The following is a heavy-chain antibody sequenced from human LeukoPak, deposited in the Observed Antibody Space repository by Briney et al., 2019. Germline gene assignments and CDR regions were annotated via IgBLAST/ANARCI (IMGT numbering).Heavy chain of an antibody. V-gene: IGHV3-23*01. Sequence: GGSLRLSCAASGFTFSYYGMSWVRQAPGKGLEWVSAVTGTGGSTYYADSVKGRFTISRDNSKNTLYLQMNSLRGEDTAIYYCAKNGYSSGWYPENWGQGTLVTVSS. J-gene: IGHJ4*02. CDR2: VTGTGGST. D-gene: IGHD6-19*01. CDR1: GFTFSYYG. CDR3: AKNGYSSGWYPEN.